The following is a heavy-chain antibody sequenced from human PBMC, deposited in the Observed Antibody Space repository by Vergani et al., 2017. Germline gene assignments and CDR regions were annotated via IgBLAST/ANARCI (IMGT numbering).Heavy chain of an antibody. CDR1: GYTFTSYG. Sequence: QVQLVQSGAEVKKPGASVKVSCKASGYTFTSYGISWVRQAPGQGLEWMGWISAYNGNTNYAQKLQGRVTMTTDTSTSTAYMELRSLRSDDTAVYYCARSVMIVVVIKQGGAFDIWGQGTMVTVSS. D-gene: IGHD3-22*01. CDR3: ARSVMIVVVIKQGGAFDI. J-gene: IGHJ3*02. V-gene: IGHV1-18*04. CDR2: ISAYNGNT.